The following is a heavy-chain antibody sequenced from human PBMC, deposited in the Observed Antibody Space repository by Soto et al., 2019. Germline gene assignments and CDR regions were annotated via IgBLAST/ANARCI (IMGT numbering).Heavy chain of an antibody. CDR1: GYNLREYS. J-gene: IGHJ6*02. V-gene: IGHV1-18*01. CDR3: GREGQQLAQEQFFQFNGVDV. CDR2: ISGDNVNR. D-gene: IGHD6-13*01. Sequence: QVQLVQSGVEVKKPGASVKVSCTAYGYNLREYSVSWLRQAPGLGFEWMGWISGDNVNRRSSQKFQDRLTMTTDTYTNSASLELRSLRSDDTALYYCGREGQQLAQEQFFQFNGVDVWGQGTSVTVSS.